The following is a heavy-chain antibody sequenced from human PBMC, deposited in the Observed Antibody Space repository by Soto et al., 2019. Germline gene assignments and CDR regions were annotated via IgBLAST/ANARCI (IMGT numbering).Heavy chain of an antibody. J-gene: IGHJ6*03. CDR3: ARGIIAARTFYCCYFDV. Sequence: ASVKVSCKASGYTFTSYGISWVRQAPGQGLEWMGWISAYNGNTNYAQKLQGRVTMPTDTSTSTAYIELRSLRSDDTAGYYCARGIIAARTFYCCYFDVWGKGTTVTVSS. CDR2: ISAYNGNT. V-gene: IGHV1-18*01. CDR1: GYTFTSYG. D-gene: IGHD6-25*01.